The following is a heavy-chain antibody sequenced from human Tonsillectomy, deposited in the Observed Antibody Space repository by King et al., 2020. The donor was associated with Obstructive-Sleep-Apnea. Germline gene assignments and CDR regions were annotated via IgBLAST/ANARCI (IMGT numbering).Heavy chain of an antibody. V-gene: IGHV4-39*01. CDR1: GGSISSSSYY. CDR3: ARQTMVRGVMRPYYYGMDV. Sequence: QLQESGPGLVKPSETLSLTCTVSGGSISSSSYYWGWIRQPPGKWLEWIGSIYYSGSTYYNPSLKSRVTISVDTSKNQFSLKLSSVTAADTAVYYCARQTMVRGVMRPYYYGMDVWGQGTTVTVSS. CDR2: IYYSGST. J-gene: IGHJ6*02. D-gene: IGHD3-10*01.